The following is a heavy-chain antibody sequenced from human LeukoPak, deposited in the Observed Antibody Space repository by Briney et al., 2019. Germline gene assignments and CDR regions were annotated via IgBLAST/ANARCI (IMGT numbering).Heavy chain of an antibody. J-gene: IGHJ4*02. CDR2: AYYSGST. CDR3: VGSGSYYNFDY. V-gene: IGHV4-39*01. Sequence: PSETLSLTCTVSGGSISSSGYYWGWIRQPPGKGLEWFGSAYYSGSTYYNPSLKSRVTISVDTSKNQFSLKLSSVTAADTAVYYCVGSGSYYNFDYWGQGTLVTVSS. D-gene: IGHD3-10*01. CDR1: GGSISSSGYY.